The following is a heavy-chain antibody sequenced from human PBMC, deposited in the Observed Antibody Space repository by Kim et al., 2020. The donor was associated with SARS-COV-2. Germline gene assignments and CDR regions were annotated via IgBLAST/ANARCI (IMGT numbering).Heavy chain of an antibody. Sequence: GGSLRLSCAASGFTFSIYSIDWVRRAPGKGLEWIIYISSTSRNIYYADSVKGRFTVSRDNAENSVYLQMDSLTDEDTAIYYCASVGPSGYTVDYWGQGPPVTVSS. D-gene: IGHD2-2*02. V-gene: IGHV3-48*02. CDR1: GFTFSIYS. J-gene: IGHJ4*02. CDR2: ISSTSRNI. CDR3: ASVGPSGYTVDY.